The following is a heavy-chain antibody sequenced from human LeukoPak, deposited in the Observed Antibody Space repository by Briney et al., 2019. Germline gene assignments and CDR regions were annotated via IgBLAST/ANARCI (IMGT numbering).Heavy chain of an antibody. D-gene: IGHD1-20*01. Sequence: GGSLRLSCAASGFFFSSYGMHWVRLAPGEGLEWVALIWYDGSNKYYADSVKGRFTISRDNSKNTLSLQMNSLRAEDTAVYYCARAHYNWNEPPFDSWGQGTLVTVSS. V-gene: IGHV3-33*01. CDR1: GFFFSSYG. CDR2: IWYDGSNK. J-gene: IGHJ4*02. CDR3: ARAHYNWNEPPFDS.